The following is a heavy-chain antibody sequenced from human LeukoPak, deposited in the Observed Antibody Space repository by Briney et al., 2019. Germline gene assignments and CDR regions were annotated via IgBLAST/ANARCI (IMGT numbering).Heavy chain of an antibody. CDR2: FDPEDGET. J-gene: IGHJ5*02. D-gene: IGHD3-3*01. V-gene: IGHV1-24*01. Sequence: ASVKVSCKVSGYTLTELSMHWVRQAPGKGLEWMGGFDPEDGETIYAHKFQGRVTMTEDTSIDTAYMELSSLRSDDTAVYYCARSPRTYYDFWSGYYTRFDPWGQGTLVTVSS. CDR3: ARSPRTYYDFWSGYYTRFDP. CDR1: GYTLTELS.